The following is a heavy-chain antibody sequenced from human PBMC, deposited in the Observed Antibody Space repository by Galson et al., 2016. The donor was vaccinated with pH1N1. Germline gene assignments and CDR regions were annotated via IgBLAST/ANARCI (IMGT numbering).Heavy chain of an antibody. CDR3: AKVDRDDYGDYALDY. D-gene: IGHD4-17*01. CDR2: ISGTGDNT. CDR1: GFTFSSYG. Sequence: SLRLSCAASGFTFSSYGMHWVRRAPGKGLEWVSDISGTGDNTRYADSVKGRFTISRDNSRNTLFLQMNSLRPEDTAVYYCAKVDRDDYGDYALDYWGQGTMVTVSS. V-gene: IGHV3-23*01. J-gene: IGHJ4*02.